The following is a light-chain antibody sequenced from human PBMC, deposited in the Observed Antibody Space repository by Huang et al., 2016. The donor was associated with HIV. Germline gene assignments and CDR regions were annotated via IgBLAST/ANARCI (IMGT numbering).Light chain of an antibody. CDR1: QSVSSSY. CDR3: QQYGSSPT. Sequence: EIVLTQSPGTLSLSTGERATLSCRASQSVSSSYLAWYQQKPGQAPRLLIYGAASRATGIPDRFSGSGSGTEFTLTISRLEPEDFAVYSCQQYGSSPTFGGGTKVEIK. J-gene: IGKJ4*01. V-gene: IGKV3-20*01. CDR2: GAA.